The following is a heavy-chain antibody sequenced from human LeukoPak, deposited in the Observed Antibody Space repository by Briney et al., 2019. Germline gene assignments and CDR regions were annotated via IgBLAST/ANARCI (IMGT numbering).Heavy chain of an antibody. CDR2: ISGDSVYI. J-gene: IGHJ4*02. CDR1: GFTFSTYS. Sequence: GGSLRLSCAASGFTFSTYSMNWVRQAPGKGLEWVSSISGDSVYIYYADSMRGRFTISRDNTKKSLYLQMNSLRAEDTAVYFCFCGSRFVYHFDYWGQGSLVTVSS. V-gene: IGHV3-21*01. D-gene: IGHD2-21*01. CDR3: FCGSRFVYHFDY.